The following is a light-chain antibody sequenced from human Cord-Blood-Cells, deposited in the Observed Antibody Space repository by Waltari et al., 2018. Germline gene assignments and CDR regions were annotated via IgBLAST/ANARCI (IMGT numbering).Light chain of an antibody. CDR3: CSYAGSSTWV. CDR1: RSDVGSYEL. V-gene: IGLV2-23*01. Sequence: QSALTQPASVSGSPGHSLTISCTGTRSDVGSYELVSWYQQHPGKAPKLMIYEGSKRPSGVSNRFSGSKSGNTASLTISGLQAEDEADYYCCSYAGSSTWVFGRGTKLTVL. CDR2: EGS. J-gene: IGLJ3*02.